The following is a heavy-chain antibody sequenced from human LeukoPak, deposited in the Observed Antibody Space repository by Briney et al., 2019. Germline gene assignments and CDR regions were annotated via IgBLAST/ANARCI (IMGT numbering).Heavy chain of an antibody. V-gene: IGHV4-39*01. CDR2: IYYSGST. D-gene: IGHD2-15*01. Sequence: SETLSLTCTVSGGSISSSSYYWGWIRQPPGKGLEWIGSIYYSGSTYYNPSLKSRVTISLDTSKNQFSLKLSSVTAADTAVYYCARRYCSGGSCYYFDYGGQGTLVTVSS. CDR1: GGSISSSSYY. J-gene: IGHJ4*02. CDR3: ARRYCSGGSCYYFDY.